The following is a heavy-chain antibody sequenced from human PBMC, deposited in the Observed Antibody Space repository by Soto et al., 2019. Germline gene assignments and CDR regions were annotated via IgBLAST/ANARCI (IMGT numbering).Heavy chain of an antibody. CDR3: ASALGAQLTDHPESYYYGMDV. J-gene: IGHJ6*02. V-gene: IGHV1-69*06. CDR1: GGTFSSYA. D-gene: IGHD3-16*01. CDR2: ISPIFGTA. Sequence: SVKVSCKASGGTFSSYAISWVRQAPGQGLEWMGGISPIFGTANYAQKFQGRVTITADKSTSTAYMELSSLRSEDTAVYYCASALGAQLTDHPESYYYGMDVWGQGTTVTVSS.